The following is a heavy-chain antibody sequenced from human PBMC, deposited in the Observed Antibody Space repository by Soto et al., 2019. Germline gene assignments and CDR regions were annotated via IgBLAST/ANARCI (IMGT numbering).Heavy chain of an antibody. V-gene: IGHV4-4*02. CDR3: ASSTSSFRWFDP. D-gene: IGHD2-2*01. CDR1: GGSISSSNW. J-gene: IGHJ5*02. Sequence: PSETLSLTCAVSGGSISSSNWWGWVRQPPGKGLEWIGEIYHSGSTNYNPSLKSRVTISVDKSKNQFSLKLSSVTAADTAVYYCASSTSSFRWFDPWGQGTLVTVSS. CDR2: IYHSGST.